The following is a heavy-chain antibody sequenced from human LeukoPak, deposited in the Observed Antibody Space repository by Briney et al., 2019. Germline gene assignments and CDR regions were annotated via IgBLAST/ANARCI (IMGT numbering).Heavy chain of an antibody. CDR3: ARGLLLFDI. CDR2: INHSGST. V-gene: IGHV4-34*01. J-gene: IGHJ3*02. Sequence: SETLSLTCAVYGGSFRGYYWSWIRQPPGKGLEWIGEINHSGSTNYNPSLKSRVTISVDTSKNQFSLKLSSVTAADTAVYYCARGLLLFDIWGQGTMVTVSS. CDR1: GGSFRGYY. D-gene: IGHD3-10*01.